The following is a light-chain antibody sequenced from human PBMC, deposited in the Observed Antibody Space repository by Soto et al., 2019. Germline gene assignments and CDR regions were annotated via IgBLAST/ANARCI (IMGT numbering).Light chain of an antibody. CDR3: QQYHSYPYT. CDR2: AAS. V-gene: IGKV1-16*02. Sequence: DIQMTQSPSSLSASVGDRVTITCRASQDITNYLVWFQQKPGKAPKSLIYAASRLQNGVPSKFIGSGSGTDFNHTSSSLQPEDFATYYCQQYHSYPYTFGQGTNLEIK. J-gene: IGKJ2*01. CDR1: QDITNY.